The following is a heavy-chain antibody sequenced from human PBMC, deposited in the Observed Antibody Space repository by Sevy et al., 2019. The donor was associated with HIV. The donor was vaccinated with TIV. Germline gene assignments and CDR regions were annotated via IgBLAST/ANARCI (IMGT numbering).Heavy chain of an antibody. J-gene: IGHJ6*02. Sequence: GGSQRLSCAASGFTVSSDYMTWVRQAPGKGLEWVSVIYSGGTTYYADSVKGRFTISRDNSKNTSYLQMNSLRAEDTAVYYCARESSSTWQAGYYGMAVWGQGTTVTVSS. CDR3: ARESSSTWQAGYYGMAV. CDR1: GFTVSSDY. V-gene: IGHV3-66*01. D-gene: IGHD6-13*01. CDR2: IYSGGTT.